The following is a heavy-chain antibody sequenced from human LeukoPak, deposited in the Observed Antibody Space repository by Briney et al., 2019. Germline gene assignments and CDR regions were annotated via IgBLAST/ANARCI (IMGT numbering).Heavy chain of an antibody. J-gene: IGHJ3*01. CDR1: GYTFNRYG. Sequence: ASVKVSCKASGYTFNRYGMNWVRQAPGQGLEWMGWINTNTGNPTYAQGFTGRFVFSLDTSVSTAYLQISNLMPEDTGKYYCVKEILRFDLWGQGTMVTVSS. CDR3: VKEILRFDL. CDR2: INTNTGNP. V-gene: IGHV7-4-1*02.